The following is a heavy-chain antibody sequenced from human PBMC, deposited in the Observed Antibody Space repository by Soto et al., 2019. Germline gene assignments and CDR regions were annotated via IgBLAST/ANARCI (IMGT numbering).Heavy chain of an antibody. CDR3: AREGGLYSSSWQSDYYYYYMDG. J-gene: IGHJ6*03. CDR2: INHSGST. V-gene: IGHV4-34*01. Sequence: SETLSLTCAVYGGSFSGYYWSWIRQPPGKGLEWIGEINHSGSTNYNPSLKSRVTISVDTSKNQFSLKLSSVTAADTAVYYCAREGGLYSSSWQSDYYYYYMDGWGKGTTVTVSS. D-gene: IGHD6-13*01. CDR1: GGSFSGYY.